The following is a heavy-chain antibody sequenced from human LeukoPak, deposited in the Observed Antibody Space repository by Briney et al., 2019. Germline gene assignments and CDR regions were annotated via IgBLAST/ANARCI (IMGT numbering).Heavy chain of an antibody. CDR3: TRDADTSGHYDIFDI. D-gene: IGHD6-19*01. J-gene: IGHJ3*02. CDR2: MWSDGIRK. CDR1: GFIFSYYG. V-gene: IGHV3-33*01. Sequence: RLSXXXSGFIFSYYGIHWVRQAPGKGVEWVAVMWSDGIRKYYTDSVKGRFTVSRDTSKNTQYLEMSSLRVEDTAVYYCTRDADTSGHYDIFDIWGQGTMVTVSS.